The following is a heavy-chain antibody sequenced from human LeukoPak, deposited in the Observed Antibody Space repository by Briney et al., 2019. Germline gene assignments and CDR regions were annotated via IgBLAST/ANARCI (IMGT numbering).Heavy chain of an antibody. CDR1: GGSISSYY. Sequence: SETLSLTCTVSGGSISSYYWSWIRQPPGKGLEWIGYIYYSGSTNYNPSLKSRVTISVDTSKNQFSLKLSSVTAADTAVYYCARDGFHRLNWFDPWGQGTLVTVSS. D-gene: IGHD3-10*01. CDR2: IYYSGST. V-gene: IGHV4-59*01. CDR3: ARDGFHRLNWFDP. J-gene: IGHJ5*02.